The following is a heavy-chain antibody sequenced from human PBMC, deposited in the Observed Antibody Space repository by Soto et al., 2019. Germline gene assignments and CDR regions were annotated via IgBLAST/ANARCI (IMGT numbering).Heavy chain of an antibody. CDR3: ARVALPLYSGSPLLAFDI. CDR2: IYYSGST. CDR1: GGSISSGGYY. J-gene: IGHJ3*02. D-gene: IGHD1-26*01. Sequence: SETLSLTCTVSGGSISSGGYYWSCIRQHPGKGLEWIGYIYYSGSTYYNPSLKSRVTISVDTSKNQFSLKLSSVTAADTAVYYCARVALPLYSGSPLLAFDIWGQGTMVTVS. V-gene: IGHV4-31*03.